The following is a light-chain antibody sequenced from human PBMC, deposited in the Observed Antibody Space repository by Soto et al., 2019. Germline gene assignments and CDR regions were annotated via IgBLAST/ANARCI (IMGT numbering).Light chain of an antibody. Sequence: DIQMTQSPSTLSASVGDRVTITCRASQSISDWLAWFQQKPGKAPKVLIYKASVLESGVPSRFSGSGSGTEFTLTISSLQPDDFATYYCQKYNSAPRTFGQGTKVDIK. CDR3: QKYNSAPRT. CDR1: QSISDW. J-gene: IGKJ1*01. CDR2: KAS. V-gene: IGKV1-5*03.